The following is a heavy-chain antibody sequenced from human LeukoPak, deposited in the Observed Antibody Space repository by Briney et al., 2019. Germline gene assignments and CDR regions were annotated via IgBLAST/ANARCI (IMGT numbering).Heavy chain of an antibody. CDR1: GFSFSTYA. CDR3: AKTRPLDSSSWSHGDY. CDR2: VNGNGGST. D-gene: IGHD6-13*01. Sequence: GGSLRLSCAASGFSFSTYAMSWVRQAPGKGLEWVSGVNGNGGSTSYADSVKGRFTIFRDNSKNTLYLQMNSLRAEDTAVYYCAKTRPLDSSSWSHGDYWGQGTLVTVSS. J-gene: IGHJ4*02. V-gene: IGHV3-23*01.